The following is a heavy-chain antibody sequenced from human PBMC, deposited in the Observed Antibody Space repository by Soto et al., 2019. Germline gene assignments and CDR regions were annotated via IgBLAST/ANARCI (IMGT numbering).Heavy chain of an antibody. Sequence: ASVKVSCKASGYTFTSYAMHWVRQAPGQRLEWMGWINAGNGNTKYSQKFQGRVTITRDTSASTAYMELSSLRSEDTAVYYCARATLLRFNWFDPWGQGTLVTVSS. V-gene: IGHV1-3*01. D-gene: IGHD3-10*01. J-gene: IGHJ5*02. CDR3: ARATLLRFNWFDP. CDR1: GYTFTSYA. CDR2: INAGNGNT.